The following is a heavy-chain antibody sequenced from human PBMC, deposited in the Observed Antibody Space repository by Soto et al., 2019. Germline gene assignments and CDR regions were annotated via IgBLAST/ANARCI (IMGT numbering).Heavy chain of an antibody. CDR1: GGTISSYT. J-gene: IGHJ6*02. CDR3: ARATCIAAAITCGMDV. CDR2: IIPILGIA. D-gene: IGHD6-13*01. V-gene: IGHV1-69*02. Sequence: SVKVSWKASGGTISSYTSSWVRQAPGQGLEWMGRIIPILGIANYAQKFQGRVTITADKSTSTAYMELSSLRSEDTAVYYCARATCIAAAITCGMDVWGQGTTVTVSS.